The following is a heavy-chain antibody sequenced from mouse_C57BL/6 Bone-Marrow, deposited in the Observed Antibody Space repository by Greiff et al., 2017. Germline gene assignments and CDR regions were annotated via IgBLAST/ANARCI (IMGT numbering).Heavy chain of an antibody. CDR3: ARSSLFWGWYFDV. CDR2: ISYSGST. V-gene: IGHV3-8*01. J-gene: IGHJ1*03. CDR1: GYSITSDY. Sequence: VQLKQSGPGLAKPSQTLSLTCSVTGYSITSDYWNWIRKFPGNKLEYMGYISYSGSTYYNPSRNSRISITRDTSKNQYYLQLNSVTTEDTATYYCARSSLFWGWYFDVWGTGTTVTVSS. D-gene: IGHD4-1*01.